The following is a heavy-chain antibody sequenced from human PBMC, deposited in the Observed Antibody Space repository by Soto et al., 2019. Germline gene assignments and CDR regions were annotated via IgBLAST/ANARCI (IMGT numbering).Heavy chain of an antibody. CDR3: ARDRSIYSSSWYGGMDV. D-gene: IGHD6-13*01. V-gene: IGHV3-30-3*01. J-gene: IGHJ6*02. CDR1: GFTFSSYA. Sequence: GGSLRLSCAASGFTFSSYAMHWVRQAPGKGLEWVAVISYDGSNKYYADSVKGRFTISRDNSKNTLYLQMNSLRAEDTAVYYCARDRSIYSSSWYGGMDVWGQGTTVTVSS. CDR2: ISYDGSNK.